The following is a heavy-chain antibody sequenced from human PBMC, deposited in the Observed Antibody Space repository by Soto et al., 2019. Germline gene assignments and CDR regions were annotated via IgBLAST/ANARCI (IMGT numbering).Heavy chain of an antibody. CDR3: ARAPVGLDTISYFDY. J-gene: IGHJ4*02. Sequence: LSLTCTVSGGSISSGDYYWSWIRQPPGKGLEWIGYIYYSGSTYYKPSLNSRVTISVDTSKNQFSLKLSSVTVADTAVYFCARAPVGLDTISYFDYWGQGKLVTVSS. CDR2: IYYSGST. V-gene: IGHV4-30-4*01. CDR1: GGSISSGDYY. D-gene: IGHD3-3*01.